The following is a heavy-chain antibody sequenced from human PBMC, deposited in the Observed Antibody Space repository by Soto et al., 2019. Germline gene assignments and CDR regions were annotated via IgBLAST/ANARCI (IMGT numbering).Heavy chain of an antibody. CDR2: ISGYNGDT. CDR3: ARNTTRDWFDP. J-gene: IGHJ5*02. CDR1: GYIFSSYS. Sequence: QVQLVQSGGEVKTPGASVKISCKASGYIFSSYSLNWVRQAPGQGPEWMGWISGYNGDTDYAQRFQGRFTMTTDASTNTSYMELRSLRSDDTAIYSCARNTTRDWFDPWGQGTLVTVSS. D-gene: IGHD1-26*01. V-gene: IGHV1-18*04.